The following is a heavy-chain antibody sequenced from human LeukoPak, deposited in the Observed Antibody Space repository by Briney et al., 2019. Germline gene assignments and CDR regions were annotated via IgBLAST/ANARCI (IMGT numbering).Heavy chain of an antibody. CDR1: GFTFSDYY. D-gene: IGHD6-13*01. J-gene: IGHJ4*02. CDR3: ARDGPVPKMIAAAALPDY. Sequence: GGSLRLSCAASGFTFSDYYMSWIRQAPGKGLEWVSYISSSGSTIYYADSVKGRFTISRDNAKNSLYLQMNSLRAEDTAVYYCARDGPVPKMIAAAALPDYWGQGTLVTVSS. V-gene: IGHV3-11*01. CDR2: ISSSGSTI.